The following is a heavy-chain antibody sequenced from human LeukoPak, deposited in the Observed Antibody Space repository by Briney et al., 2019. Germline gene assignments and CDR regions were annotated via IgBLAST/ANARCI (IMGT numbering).Heavy chain of an antibody. CDR2: IYYSGST. V-gene: IGHV4-59*01. D-gene: IGHD5-12*01. CDR3: ARGGSGYGLDY. J-gene: IGHJ4*02. CDR1: GGSISSYY. Sequence: SETLSLTCTVSGGSISSYYWSWIRQPPGKGLEWIGYIYYSGSTNYNPSLKSRVTISVDTSKNQFSLKLSSVTAADTAVYYCARGGSGYGLDYWGQGTLVTVSS.